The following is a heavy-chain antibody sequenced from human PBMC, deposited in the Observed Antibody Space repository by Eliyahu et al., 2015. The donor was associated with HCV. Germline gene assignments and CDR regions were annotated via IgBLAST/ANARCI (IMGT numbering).Heavy chain of an antibody. CDR1: GFSPXXSGVG. J-gene: IGHJ4*02. Sequence: QITLKESGPTLVKPTQXLTLTCXFPGFSPXXSGVGVGWIRQPPGKALEWLALIYWNDDKRYSPSLKSRLTITKDTSKNQVVLTMTNMDPVDTATYYCAHSGVLRFLEWSWIYWGQGTLVTVSS. CDR2: IYWNDDK. V-gene: IGHV2-5*01. D-gene: IGHD3-3*01. CDR3: AHSGVLRFLEWSWIY.